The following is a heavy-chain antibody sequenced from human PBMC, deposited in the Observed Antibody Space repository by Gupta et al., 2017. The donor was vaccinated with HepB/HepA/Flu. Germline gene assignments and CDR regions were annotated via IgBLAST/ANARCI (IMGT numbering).Heavy chain of an antibody. CDR3: ARDPGADDAIDY. V-gene: IGHV3-33*01. J-gene: IGHJ4*02. CDR2: IWHDGKSY. CDR1: GFKLRSYG. D-gene: IGHD1-26*01. Sequence: QVQLVESGGGVVQPGRSLCLSCAASGFKLRSYGMHWVRQGPGKGLEWVAVIWHDGKSYSYADSVKGRFTISRDNSKNTLFLQMDSLRTEDTAIYYCARDPGADDAIDYWGQGTLVTVSS.